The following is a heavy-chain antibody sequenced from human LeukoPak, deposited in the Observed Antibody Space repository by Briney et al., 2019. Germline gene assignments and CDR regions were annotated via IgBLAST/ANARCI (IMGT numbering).Heavy chain of an antibody. CDR3: ARDSRGAFDY. CDR2: IKQDGSEK. D-gene: IGHD3-10*01. Sequence: PGGSLRLSCAASGFPFSSYWMSWVRQAPGKGLEWVANIKQDGSEKYYVDSVKGRFTISRDNAKNSLYLQMNSLRAEDTAVYYCARDSRGAFDYSGHGTLVTVSS. CDR1: GFPFSSYW. V-gene: IGHV3-7*01. J-gene: IGHJ4*01.